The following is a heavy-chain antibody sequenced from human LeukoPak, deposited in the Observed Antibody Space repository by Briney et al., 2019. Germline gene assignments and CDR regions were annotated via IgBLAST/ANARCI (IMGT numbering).Heavy chain of an antibody. Sequence: PGGSLRLSCAASRFTFSRYWMSWVRQAPGKGLEWVASIKEDGGETYYVDSVKGRFTISRDNAGNSLYLDMNSLRAEDTAVYYCARDSGLLWFGELLSDNWFDPWGQGTLVTVSS. CDR2: IKEDGGET. J-gene: IGHJ5*02. V-gene: IGHV3-7*01. CDR3: ARDSGLLWFGELLSDNWFDP. D-gene: IGHD3-10*01. CDR1: RFTFSRYW.